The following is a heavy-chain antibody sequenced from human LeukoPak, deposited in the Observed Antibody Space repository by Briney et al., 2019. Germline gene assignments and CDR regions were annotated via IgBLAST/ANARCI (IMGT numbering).Heavy chain of an antibody. CDR3: ARYSNYVEDY. J-gene: IGHJ4*02. D-gene: IGHD4-11*01. CDR2: SRNKANSYST. CDR1: GFTFSDHY. V-gene: IGHV3-72*01. Sequence: GGSLRLSCAASGFTFSDHYIDWVRQAPGKGLEWVGRSRNKANSYSTEYAASVKGRFTISRDDSKNSLYLQMNSLKTEDTAVYYCARYSNYVEDYWGQGTLVTVSS.